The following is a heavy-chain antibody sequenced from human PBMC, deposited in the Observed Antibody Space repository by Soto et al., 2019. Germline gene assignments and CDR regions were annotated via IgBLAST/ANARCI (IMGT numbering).Heavy chain of an antibody. CDR2: IYYSGST. D-gene: IGHD6-6*01. CDR3: ARHEALVRRMSPCWFDP. J-gene: IGHJ5*02. V-gene: IGHV4-39*01. Sequence: LHLTCTVSGGSISSSSYYWGWIRQPPGKGLEWIGSIYYSGSTYYNPSLKSRVTISVDTSKNQFSLKLSSVTAADTAVYYCARHEALVRRMSPCWFDPWCQATLVTVSS. CDR1: GGSISSSSYY.